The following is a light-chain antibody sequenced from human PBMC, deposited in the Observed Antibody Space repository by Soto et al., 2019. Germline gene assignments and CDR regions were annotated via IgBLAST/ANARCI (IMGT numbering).Light chain of an antibody. CDR1: QGINNK. CDR3: QQIYIYPIT. J-gene: IGKJ5*01. Sequence: DIQLTQSPSFLSASVGDRVTMTCRASQGINNKLAWYQQKPGKAPNLLIYFASTLQSGVPSRFSGSGSGTEFTLTIGSLQPEDFATYYCQQIYIYPITFGLGTRLENK. CDR2: FAS. V-gene: IGKV1-9*01.